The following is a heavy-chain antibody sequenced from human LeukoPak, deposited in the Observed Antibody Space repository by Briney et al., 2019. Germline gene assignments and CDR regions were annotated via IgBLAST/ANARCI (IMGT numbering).Heavy chain of an antibody. CDR3: AKGTIQLVDY. Sequence: PGGSLRLSCAASGFTFSSYSMNWVRQAPGKGLEWVSYISSSSSTIYYADSVKGRFTISRDNAKNSLYLQMNSLRAEDTAVYYCAKGTIQLVDYWGQGTLVTVSS. D-gene: IGHD5-18*01. CDR1: GFTFSSYS. J-gene: IGHJ4*02. V-gene: IGHV3-48*04. CDR2: ISSSSSTI.